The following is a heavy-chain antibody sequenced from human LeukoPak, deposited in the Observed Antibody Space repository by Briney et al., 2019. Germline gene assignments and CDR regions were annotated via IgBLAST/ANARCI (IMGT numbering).Heavy chain of an antibody. Sequence: PSETLSLTCTVSGGSISSGGYYWSWIRQHPGKGLEWIGYIYYSGSTNYNPSLKSRVTISVDTSKNHFSLKLSSVTAADTAVYYCARDRRYYDTSGTVYYDAMDVWGQGTTVTVSS. CDR2: IYYSGST. V-gene: IGHV4-61*03. D-gene: IGHD3-22*01. CDR3: ARDRRYYDTSGTVYYDAMDV. CDR1: GGSISSGGYY. J-gene: IGHJ6*02.